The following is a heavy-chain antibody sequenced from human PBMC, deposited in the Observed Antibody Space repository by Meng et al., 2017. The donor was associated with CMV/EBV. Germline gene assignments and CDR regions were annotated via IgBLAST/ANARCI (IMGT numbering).Heavy chain of an antibody. D-gene: IGHD1-26*01. CDR3: AKARGSGKYYNYFDY. Sequence: SGFTFSSDGMHWVRQAPGKGLEWVTVIWNDGSTKYYADSVKGRFTISRDNSKNMLYLQMNSLRAEDTAVYYCAKARGSGKYYNYFDYWGQGALVTVSS. V-gene: IGHV3-33*06. CDR2: IWNDGSTK. J-gene: IGHJ4*02. CDR1: GFTFSSDG.